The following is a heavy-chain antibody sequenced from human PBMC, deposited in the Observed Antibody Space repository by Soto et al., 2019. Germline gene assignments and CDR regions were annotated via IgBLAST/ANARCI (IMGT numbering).Heavy chain of an antibody. D-gene: IGHD1-7*01. CDR3: ARANLELRVRSPPHWFDP. CDR2: IYYSGST. CDR1: GGSISSSSYY. Sequence: SETLSLTCTVSGGSISSSSYYWGWIRQPPGKGLEWIGSIYYSGSTYYNPSLKSRVTISVDTSKNQFSLKLSSVTAADTAVYYCARANLELRVRSPPHWFDPWGQGTLVTVSS. J-gene: IGHJ5*02. V-gene: IGHV4-39*01.